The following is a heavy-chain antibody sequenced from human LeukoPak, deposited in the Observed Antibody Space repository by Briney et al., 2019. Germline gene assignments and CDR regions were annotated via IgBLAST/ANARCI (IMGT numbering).Heavy chain of an antibody. CDR2: VRNKPNSYTT. V-gene: IGHV3-73*01. D-gene: IGHD2-15*01. Sequence: GGSLRLSCAASGFDFSGFYMHWVRQASGRGLEWVGLVRNKPNSYTTVYAASVKGRFTISRDDSKNTAYLQMNSLKAEDTAVYYCTRQECSGGSCSYVDYWGQGTLVTVSS. CDR1: GFDFSGFY. CDR3: TRQECSGGSCSYVDY. J-gene: IGHJ4*02.